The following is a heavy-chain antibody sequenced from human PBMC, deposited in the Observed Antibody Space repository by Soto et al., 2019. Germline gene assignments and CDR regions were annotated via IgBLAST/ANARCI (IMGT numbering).Heavy chain of an antibody. V-gene: IGHV3-30*04. CDR2: ISHDGRSD. CDR1: GSSFSYFA. CDR3: AREYTDSSGRKFDN. J-gene: IGHJ4*02. Sequence: PGGSLRLSCAASGSSFSYFALHWVRQSPGKGLEWVAVISHDGRSDFYAESVKGRFTVSRDNLKNTLYLEMNSLRPEDSAVYYGAREYTDSSGRKFDNWGLGTLVTVSS. D-gene: IGHD6-6*01.